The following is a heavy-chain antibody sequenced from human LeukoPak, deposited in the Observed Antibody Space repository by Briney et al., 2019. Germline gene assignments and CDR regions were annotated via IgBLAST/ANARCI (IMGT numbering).Heavy chain of an antibody. D-gene: IGHD3-9*01. Sequence: PSETLSLTRTVSGGSINSYYWSWIRQPPGKGLEWIGYLYSSGSTNYNPSLKSRVTISVDTSKNQFSLKLSSVTAADTALYYCARGRGYDILTGYDTFDIWGQGTMVTVSS. CDR2: LYSSGST. J-gene: IGHJ3*02. CDR3: ARGRGYDILTGYDTFDI. V-gene: IGHV4-59*01. CDR1: GGSINSYY.